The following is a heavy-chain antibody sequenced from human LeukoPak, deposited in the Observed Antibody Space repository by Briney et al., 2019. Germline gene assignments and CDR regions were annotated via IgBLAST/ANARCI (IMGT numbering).Heavy chain of an antibody. Sequence: SETLSLTCTVSGDSICSYYWSWIRQPAGKGLEWIGRIYPSGSTNYNPSLKSRVTMPVDTSKNQFSLKLSSVTAADTGVYYCAILGGGDGDYSLSYAFDIWGQGTMVTVS. D-gene: IGHD4-17*01. V-gene: IGHV4-4*07. J-gene: IGHJ3*02. CDR2: IYPSGST. CDR1: GDSICSYY. CDR3: AILGGGDGDYSLSYAFDI.